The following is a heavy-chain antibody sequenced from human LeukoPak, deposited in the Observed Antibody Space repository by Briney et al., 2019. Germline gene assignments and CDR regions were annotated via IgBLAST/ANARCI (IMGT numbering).Heavy chain of an antibody. Sequence: PGGSLRLSCAASGFTFGSYSMNWVRQAPGKGLEWVSYISGSSTTTYYADSVKGRFTVSRDNAENSLHLQMNGLRAEDTAVYYCAILQPLGSPPNDFWGQGTLVTVSS. D-gene: IGHD6-13*01. CDR1: GFTFGSYS. CDR3: AILQPLGSPPNDF. V-gene: IGHV3-48*01. J-gene: IGHJ4*02. CDR2: ISGSSTTT.